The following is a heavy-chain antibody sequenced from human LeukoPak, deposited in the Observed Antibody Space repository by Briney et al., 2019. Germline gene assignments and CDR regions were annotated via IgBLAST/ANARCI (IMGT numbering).Heavy chain of an antibody. CDR1: GFPFSGYG. V-gene: IGHV3-30*03. J-gene: IGHJ4*02. CDR2: ISSDGSKK. Sequence: GGSLRLSCTASGFPFSGYGMHWVRQAPGKGPEWVAAISSDGSKKDYADSVKGRFSIARDKSKNTLYMQMNSLRPEDTAVYYFATEYDNLDDYFDYWGQGTLVIGSS. D-gene: IGHD1-1*01. CDR3: ATEYDNLDDYFDY.